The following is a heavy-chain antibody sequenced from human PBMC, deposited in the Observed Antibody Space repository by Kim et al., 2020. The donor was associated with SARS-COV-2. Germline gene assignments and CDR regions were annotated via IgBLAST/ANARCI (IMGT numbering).Heavy chain of an antibody. J-gene: IGHJ4*02. D-gene: IGHD2-21*01. CDR3: TRSGANCAGECYFDY. V-gene: IGHV3-49*04. Sequence: GGSLRLSCTTSGFNFGDYAMNWVRQAPGKGLEWVGFIRSKAFGATPEYGASMKGRFSISRDDSNSIAYVQMDSLNTEDTAVYYCTRSGANCAGECYFDYWGQGIQVTVSS. CDR2: IRSKAFGATP. CDR1: GFNFGDYA.